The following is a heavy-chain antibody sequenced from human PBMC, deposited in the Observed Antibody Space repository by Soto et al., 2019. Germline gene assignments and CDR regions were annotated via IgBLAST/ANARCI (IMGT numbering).Heavy chain of an antibody. D-gene: IGHD3-3*01. Sequence: GESLKISCAASGFTFSSYAMSWVRQAPGKGLEWVSAISGSGGSTYYADSVKGRFTISRDNSKNTLYLQMNSLRAEDTAVYYCAKDQDTIFGYGMDVWGQGTTVTVSS. J-gene: IGHJ6*02. V-gene: IGHV3-23*01. CDR1: GFTFSSYA. CDR3: AKDQDTIFGYGMDV. CDR2: ISGSGGST.